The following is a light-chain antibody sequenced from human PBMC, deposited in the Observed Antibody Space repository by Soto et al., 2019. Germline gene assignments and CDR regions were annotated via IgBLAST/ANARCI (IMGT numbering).Light chain of an antibody. CDR3: QLRSSWPPYT. V-gene: IGKV3-11*01. CDR1: QSVGTY. CDR2: DAS. J-gene: IGKJ2*01. Sequence: ELVLTQSPATLSLSPGEGASLSCWASQSVGTYMAWYQHKPGQPPRLLIYDASKRATGVPARFSGSGSGTNFIFTISSLEPADFALYFCQLRSSWPPYTFAQGTKVDIK.